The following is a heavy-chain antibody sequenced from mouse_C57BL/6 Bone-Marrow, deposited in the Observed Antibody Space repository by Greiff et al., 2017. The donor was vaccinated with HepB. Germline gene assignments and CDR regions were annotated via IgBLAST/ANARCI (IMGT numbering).Heavy chain of an antibody. CDR1: GYTFTSYN. J-gene: IGHJ1*03. CDR3: ARDYYGSSHWYFDV. Sequence: SGAELVRPGASVKMSCKASGYTFTSYNMHWVKQTPRQGLEWIGAIYPGNGDTSYNQKFKGKATLTVDKSSSTAYMQRSSLTSEDSAVYFCARDYYGSSHWYFDVWGTGTTVTVSS. D-gene: IGHD1-1*01. V-gene: IGHV1-12*01. CDR2: IYPGNGDT.